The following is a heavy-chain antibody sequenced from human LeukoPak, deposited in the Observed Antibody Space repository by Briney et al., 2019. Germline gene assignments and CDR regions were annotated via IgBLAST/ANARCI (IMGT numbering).Heavy chain of an antibody. Sequence: SETLSLTCAVYGGSFSGYYWSWIRQPPGKGLEWIGEINHSGSTNYNPSLKSRVTISVGTSKNQFSLKLSSVTAADTAVYYCARGTSPVRYYYRLGFDPWGQGTLVTVSS. V-gene: IGHV4-34*01. CDR1: GGSFSGYY. CDR3: ARGTSPVRYYYRLGFDP. D-gene: IGHD3-10*01. CDR2: INHSGST. J-gene: IGHJ5*02.